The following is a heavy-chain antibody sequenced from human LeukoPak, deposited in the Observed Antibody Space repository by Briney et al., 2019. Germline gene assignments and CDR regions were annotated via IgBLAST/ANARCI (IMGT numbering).Heavy chain of an antibody. CDR1: GFTFSSYE. CDR2: ISSSGSTI. V-gene: IGHV3-48*03. D-gene: IGHD6-19*01. Sequence: EPGGSLRLSCAASGFTFSSYEMNWVRQAPGKGLEWVSYISSSGSTIYYADSVKGRFSISRDNAKNSLYLQMSSLRAEDTALYYCAKDPTLTGYSSGWYDYWGQGTLVTVSS. J-gene: IGHJ4*02. CDR3: AKDPTLTGYSSGWYDY.